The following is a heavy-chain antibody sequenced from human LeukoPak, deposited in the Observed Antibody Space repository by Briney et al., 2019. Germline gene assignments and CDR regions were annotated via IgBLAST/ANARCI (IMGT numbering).Heavy chain of an antibody. Sequence: GVSLRLSCEAAGFTLTPYWMHWVRQAPGKGLVWVARINSDGRDTGYADSVKGRLTISRDNAKNTVYLQMNSLRAEDTAVYYCVRDCCSWDAFDIWGQGTMVTLSS. J-gene: IGHJ3*02. V-gene: IGHV3-74*01. CDR1: GFTLTPYW. D-gene: IGHD2-21*01. CDR3: VRDCCSWDAFDI. CDR2: INSDGRDT.